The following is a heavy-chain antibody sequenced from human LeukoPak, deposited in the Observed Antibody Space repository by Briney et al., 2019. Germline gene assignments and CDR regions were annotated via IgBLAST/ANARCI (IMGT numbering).Heavy chain of an antibody. CDR1: GFTYSSYG. V-gene: IGHV3-30*02. CDR2: MRCDGSNK. CDR3: AEEMATIDY. J-gene: IGHJ4*02. Sequence: GGSLRLSCAASGFTYSSYGMHWVRQAPGKGVEWVAFMRCDGSNKYYADSVKGRFTISRDNSKNTLYLQMNSLRAEDTAVYYCAEEMATIDYWGQGTLVTVSS. D-gene: IGHD5-24*01.